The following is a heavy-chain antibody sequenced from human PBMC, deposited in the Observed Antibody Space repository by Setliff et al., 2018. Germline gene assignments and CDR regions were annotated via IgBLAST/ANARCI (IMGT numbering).Heavy chain of an antibody. CDR1: GGSISSSSYY. CDR3: ARRDIVAQTSYDFWGMTDY. J-gene: IGHJ4*02. CDR2: IYYRGST. D-gene: IGHD5-12*01. V-gene: IGHV4-39*01. Sequence: PSETLSLTCTVSGGSISSSSYYWGWIRQPPGKGLEWIGSIYYRGSTYYNPSLKSRVTISVDTSKNQFSLKLSSVTAADTAVYYCARRDIVAQTSYDFWGMTDYWGQGTLVTVSS.